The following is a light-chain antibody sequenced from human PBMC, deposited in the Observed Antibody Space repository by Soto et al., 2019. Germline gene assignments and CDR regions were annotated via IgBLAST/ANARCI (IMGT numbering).Light chain of an antibody. CDR2: DAF. CDR3: QQRSNWPPIT. Sequence: EIVLTQSPATLSLSPGEGATLSCRASQSVGSYLDWYQQKPGQAPRLLIYDAFNRATGIPARFSGSGSGTDFTLTISSLEPEDFAVYYCQQRSNWPPITFGQGTRLEIK. CDR1: QSVGSY. V-gene: IGKV3-11*01. J-gene: IGKJ5*01.